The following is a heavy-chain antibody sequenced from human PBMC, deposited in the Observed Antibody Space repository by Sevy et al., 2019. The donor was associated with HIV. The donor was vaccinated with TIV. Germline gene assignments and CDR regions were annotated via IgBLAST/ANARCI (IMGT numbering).Heavy chain of an antibody. CDR2: ISYHGRDK. CDR3: AKDFTGYNGMDV. J-gene: IGHJ6*02. D-gene: IGHD3-9*01. V-gene: IGHV3-30*18. Sequence: GGSLRLSCVVSGISFTTSGMHWVRRAPGKGLEWVAVISYHGRDKFYAESLKGRTTISRDNSKNMLYLQMNSLRAEDTAVYYCAKDFTGYNGMDVWGQGTMVTVSS. CDR1: GISFTTSG.